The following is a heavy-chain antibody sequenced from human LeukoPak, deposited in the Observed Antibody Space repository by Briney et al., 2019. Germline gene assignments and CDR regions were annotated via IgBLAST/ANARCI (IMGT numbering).Heavy chain of an antibody. CDR3: ARGVALRFLEWFGVGYFDY. J-gene: IGHJ4*02. Sequence: LGASVKVSCKASGYTFTGYYMHWVRQAPGQGLEWMGWINPNSGGTNYAQKFQGRVTMTRDTSISTAYMELSRLRSDDTAVYYCARGVALRFLEWFGVGYFDYWGQGTLVTVSS. V-gene: IGHV1-2*03. CDR1: GYTFTGYY. D-gene: IGHD3-3*01. CDR2: INPNSGGT.